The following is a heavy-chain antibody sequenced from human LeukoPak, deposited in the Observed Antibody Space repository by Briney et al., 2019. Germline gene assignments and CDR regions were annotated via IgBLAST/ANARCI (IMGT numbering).Heavy chain of an antibody. J-gene: IGHJ4*02. Sequence: WASAKVSCKASGYTFTGYHLHWVRQAPGHGLEWMGRINPNSGDTIYAQKFQGRVTMTRDTSISTAYMELSRLRSDDTAVYYCARDYCSSTSCLFDYWGQGTLVTVSS. D-gene: IGHD2-2*01. CDR3: ARDYCSSTSCLFDY. CDR1: GYTFTGYH. V-gene: IGHV1-2*06. CDR2: INPNSGDT.